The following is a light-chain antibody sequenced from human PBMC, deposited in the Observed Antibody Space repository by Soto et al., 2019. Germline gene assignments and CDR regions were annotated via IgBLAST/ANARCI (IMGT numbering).Light chain of an antibody. CDR3: QQYYSIPFT. Sequence: EIEMTQSPATLSVSPGERATLSCRASQSVNTNLAWYQQKPGQAPRLLIYGASTRAPGIPARFSGSGSGTEFTLTVSSLQSEDVAVYYCQQYYSIPFTFGQGTKLEI. J-gene: IGKJ2*01. V-gene: IGKV3-15*01. CDR2: GAS. CDR1: QSVNTN.